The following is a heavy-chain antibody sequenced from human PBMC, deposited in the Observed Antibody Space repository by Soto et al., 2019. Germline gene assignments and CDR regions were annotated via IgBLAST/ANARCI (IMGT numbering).Heavy chain of an antibody. CDR2: TSYDGNKR. J-gene: IGHJ4*02. CDR1: GFAFNNYD. Sequence: GGSLRLSCAASGFAFNNYDMHWVRQAPGKGLDWVAVTSYDGNKRNYADSVRGRFTISRDNSKNTLYLQMNSLRPEDTAVYYWTKGAYYDFWTGFHFWGQGNLVTVSS. V-gene: IGHV3-30*18. D-gene: IGHD3-3*01. CDR3: TKGAYYDFWTGFHF.